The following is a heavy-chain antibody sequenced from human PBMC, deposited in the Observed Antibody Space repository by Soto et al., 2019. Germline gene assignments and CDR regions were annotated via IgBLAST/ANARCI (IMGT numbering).Heavy chain of an antibody. CDR2: IIPIFGIT. Sequence: SVKVSCKASGGIFDSYAISWVRQAPGQGLEWMGGIIPIFGITNYAQKLQGRVTMTTDTSTSTAYMELRSLRSEDTAVYYCARDYYDSSGSLDYWGQGTLVTVSS. J-gene: IGHJ4*02. CDR3: ARDYYDSSGSLDY. V-gene: IGHV1-69*10. D-gene: IGHD3-22*01. CDR1: GGIFDSYA.